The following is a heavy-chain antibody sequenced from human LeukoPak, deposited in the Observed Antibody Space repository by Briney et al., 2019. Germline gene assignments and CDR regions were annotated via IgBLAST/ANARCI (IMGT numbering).Heavy chain of an antibody. D-gene: IGHD1-26*01. Sequence: ASVKVSCKASGYTFTGYYMHWVRQAPGQGLEWMGWINPNSGGTNYAQKFQGRVTMTRDTSISTAYMELSRLRSDDTAVYYCARVRFSGSYYGCDYWGQGTLVTVSS. CDR1: GYTFTGYY. CDR2: INPNSGGT. J-gene: IGHJ4*02. CDR3: ARVRFSGSYYGCDY. V-gene: IGHV1-2*02.